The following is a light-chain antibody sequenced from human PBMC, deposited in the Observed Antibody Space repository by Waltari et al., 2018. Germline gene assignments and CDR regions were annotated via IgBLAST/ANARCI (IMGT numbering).Light chain of an antibody. CDR2: VCS. V-gene: IGKV2-28*01. CDR1: QSLRQSNGDNY. CDR3: MQALQTPYT. J-gene: IGKJ2*01. Sequence: QSLRQSNGDNYLEWYLQNPGQSTQLLIDVCSNRAAGVPGRFSGRGSGTDFTLKISRVDADYVVFYCCMQALQTPYTFGQGTKLEIK.